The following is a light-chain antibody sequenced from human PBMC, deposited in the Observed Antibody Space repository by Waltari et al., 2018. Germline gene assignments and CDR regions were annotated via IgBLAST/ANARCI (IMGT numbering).Light chain of an antibody. CDR1: NIERKH. J-gene: IGLJ3*02. CDR3: QVWDDTTDSGV. V-gene: IGLV3-21*04. CDR2: YDS. Sequence: YVVTQPPSVSVAPGQTATLACGGENIERKHDHWYQQKPGQAPVLVMFYDSDRPSGIPERFSGSNSGNTATLTISWVEAGDEADDHCQVWDDTTDSGVFGGGTRLTVL.